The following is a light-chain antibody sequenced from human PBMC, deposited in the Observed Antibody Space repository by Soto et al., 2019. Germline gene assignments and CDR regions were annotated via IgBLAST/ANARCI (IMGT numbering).Light chain of an antibody. Sequence: DIQMTQSPSSLSASVGDRVTITCRASQSISTYLHWYQQKPGKAPNLLISAASTLQSGVPSRFSGSGSGTDFTLTISSLQPEDFATYFCQHGYSTPLTFCGGTKVDIK. CDR3: QHGYSTPLT. CDR1: QSISTY. V-gene: IGKV1-39*01. J-gene: IGKJ4*01. CDR2: AAS.